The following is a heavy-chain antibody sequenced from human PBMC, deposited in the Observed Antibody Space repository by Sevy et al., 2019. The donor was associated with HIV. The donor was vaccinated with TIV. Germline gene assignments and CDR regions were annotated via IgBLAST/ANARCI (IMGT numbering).Heavy chain of an antibody. CDR3: AREGGYSSSPAEYFQH. V-gene: IGHV3-7*01. CDR1: GFTFSSYW. J-gene: IGHJ1*01. CDR2: IKQDGSEK. D-gene: IGHD6-13*01. Sequence: GGSLRLSCAASGFTFSSYWMSWVRQAPGKGLKWVANIKQDGSEKYYVDSVKGRFTISRDNAKNSLYLQMNSLRAEDTAVYYCAREGGYSSSPAEYFQHWGQGTLVTVSS.